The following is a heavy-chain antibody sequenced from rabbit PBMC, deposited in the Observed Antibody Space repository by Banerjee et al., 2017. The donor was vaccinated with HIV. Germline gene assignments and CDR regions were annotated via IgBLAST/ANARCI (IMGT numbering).Heavy chain of an antibody. V-gene: IGHV1S43*01. CDR3: ARYYAYGPAAYADATGIGDYFNL. J-gene: IGHJ4*01. Sequence: QSLEESGGDLVKPEGSLTLTCTASGFSFSSGYDMCWVRQAPGKGLQWIACIYTTSDTTWYASWVNGRFTISRSTSLNTVDLKMTSLTAADTATYFCARYYAYGPAAYADATGIGDYFNLWGQGTLVTVS. CDR1: GFSFSSGYD. CDR2: IYTTSDTT. D-gene: IGHD6-1*01.